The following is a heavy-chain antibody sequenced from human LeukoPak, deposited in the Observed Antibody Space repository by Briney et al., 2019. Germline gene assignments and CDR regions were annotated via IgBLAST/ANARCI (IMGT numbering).Heavy chain of an antibody. Sequence: GGSLRLSCAASGYTFTSYYMHWVRQAPGQGLEWMGIINPSGGSTSYAQKFQGRVTMTRDTSTSTVYMELSSLRSEDTAVYYCARARITMIVVVESPLGYWAQGTLVTVSS. V-gene: IGHV1-46*01. D-gene: IGHD3-22*01. CDR1: GYTFTSYY. J-gene: IGHJ4*02. CDR2: INPSGGST. CDR3: ARARITMIVVVESPLGY.